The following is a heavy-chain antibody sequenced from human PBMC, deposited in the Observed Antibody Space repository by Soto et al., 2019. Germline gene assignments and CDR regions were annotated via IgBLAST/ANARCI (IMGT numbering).Heavy chain of an antibody. D-gene: IGHD6-13*01. CDR2: ISAYNGNT. CDR3: ARGSNSRSWSPFEY. Sequence: ASVKVSCKASGYTFTSYGISWFRQAPGQGLEWMGWISAYNGNTNCAQKLQGRVTMTTDTSTSTAYMELRSLRSDDTAVYYCARGSNSRSWSPFEYWGQGTMVTVSS. J-gene: IGHJ4*02. V-gene: IGHV1-18*01. CDR1: GYTFTSYG.